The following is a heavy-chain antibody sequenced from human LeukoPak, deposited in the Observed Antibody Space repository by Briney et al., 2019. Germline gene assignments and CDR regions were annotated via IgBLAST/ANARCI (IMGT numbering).Heavy chain of an antibody. CDR1: GYTFTSYD. CDR3: ARGSGNKQQDAFDI. V-gene: IGHV1-8*01. CDR2: MNPNSGNT. Sequence: ASVKVSCKASGYTFTSYDINWVRQATGQGLEWMGWMNPNSGNTGYAQKFQGRVTMTRNTSISTAYMELSSLRSDDTAVYYCARGSGNKQQDAFDIWGQGTMVTVSS. J-gene: IGHJ3*02. D-gene: IGHD6-13*01.